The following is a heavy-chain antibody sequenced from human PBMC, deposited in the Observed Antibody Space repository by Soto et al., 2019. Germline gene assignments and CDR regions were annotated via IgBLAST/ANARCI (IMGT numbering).Heavy chain of an antibody. CDR3: ARGQQLLGWFDP. D-gene: IGHD6-13*01. J-gene: IGHJ5*02. Sequence: SETLSLTYTVSGGSISSGGYYWSWIRQHPGKGLEWIGYIYYSGSTYYNPSLKSRVTISVDTSKNQFSLKLSSVTAADTAVYYCARGQQLLGWFDPWGQGTLVTVSS. CDR2: IYYSGST. CDR1: GGSISSGGYY. V-gene: IGHV4-31*03.